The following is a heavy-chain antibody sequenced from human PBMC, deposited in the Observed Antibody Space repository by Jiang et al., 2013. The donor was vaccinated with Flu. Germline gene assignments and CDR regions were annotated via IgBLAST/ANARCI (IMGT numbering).Heavy chain of an antibody. D-gene: IGHD6-19*01. V-gene: IGHV1-69*04. J-gene: IGHJ4*02. CDR3: ARGERGWYYFDY. CDR2: IIPILGIA. Sequence: SVKVSCKASGGTFSSYAISWVRQAPGQGLEWMGRIIPILGIANYAQKFQGRVTITADKSTSTAYMELSSLRSEDTAVYYCARGERGWYYFDYWGQGTLVTVSS. CDR1: GGTFSSYA.